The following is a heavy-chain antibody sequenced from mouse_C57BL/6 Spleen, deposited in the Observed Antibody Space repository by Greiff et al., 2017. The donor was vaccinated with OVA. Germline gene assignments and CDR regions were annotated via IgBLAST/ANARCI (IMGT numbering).Heavy chain of an antibody. D-gene: IGHD1-1*01. V-gene: IGHV1-42*01. CDR3: ASGSLRGFAY. CDR1: GYSFTGYY. Sequence: VQLKESGPELVKPGASVKISCKASGYSFTGYYMNWVKQSPEKSLEWIGEINPSTGGTTYNQKFKAKATLTVDKSSSTAYMQLKSLTSEDSAVYYCASGSLRGFAYWGQGTLVTVSA. CDR2: INPSTGGT. J-gene: IGHJ3*01.